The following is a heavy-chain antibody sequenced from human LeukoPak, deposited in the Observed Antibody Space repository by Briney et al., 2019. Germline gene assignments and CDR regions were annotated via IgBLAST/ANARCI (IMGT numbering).Heavy chain of an antibody. CDR3: ARIRDGYNDAYDI. D-gene: IGHD5-24*01. Sequence: ASVKVSCKASGYTFTNSYIHWVRQAPGQGLEWMGLINPGGGNTNYAQNFQGRLTMTRDTSTTTVYMELSSLRSEDTAIYYCARIRDGYNDAYDIWGQGTVVTVPS. CDR1: GYTFTNSY. V-gene: IGHV1-46*01. J-gene: IGHJ3*02. CDR2: INPGGGNT.